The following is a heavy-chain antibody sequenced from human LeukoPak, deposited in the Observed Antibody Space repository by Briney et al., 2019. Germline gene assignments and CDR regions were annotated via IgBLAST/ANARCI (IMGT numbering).Heavy chain of an antibody. V-gene: IGHV3-33*01. D-gene: IGHD1-7*01. J-gene: IGHJ3*02. CDR3: ARPSGTWGAFDI. CDR2: IWNDGSNK. CDR1: GFTFTSYG. Sequence: GGSLRLSCAASGFTFTSYGMHWVRQAPGKGLEWVAVIWNDGSNKYYADSVKGRSTISRDNSKNTLYLQMNSLRVEDMAVYYCARPSGTWGAFDIWGQGTMVTVSS.